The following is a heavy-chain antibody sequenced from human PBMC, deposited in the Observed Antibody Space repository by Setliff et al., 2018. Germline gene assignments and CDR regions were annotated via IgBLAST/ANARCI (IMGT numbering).Heavy chain of an antibody. D-gene: IGHD5-12*01. V-gene: IGHV3-7*03. CDR2: INQDGSEK. J-gene: IGHJ4*02. Sequence: GGSLRLSCAASEFTFSNYWMSWVRQAPGKGLEWVANINQDGSEKYYVDSVKGRFTISRDNARNSLYLQMNSLRAEDTAVYYCARGGTFRYFDFWGQGAPVTVSS. CDR3: ARGGTFRYFDF. CDR1: EFTFSNYW.